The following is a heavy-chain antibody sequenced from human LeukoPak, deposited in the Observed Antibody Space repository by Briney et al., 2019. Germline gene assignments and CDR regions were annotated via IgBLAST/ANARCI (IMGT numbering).Heavy chain of an antibody. CDR3: ARHSGYPDFDY. Sequence: PSQTLSLTCTVSGGSISSGSYYWSWIRQPAGKGLEWIGRIYTSGSTNYNPSLKSRVTISVDTSKNQFSLKLSSVTAADTAVYYCARHSGYPDFDYWGQGTLVTVSS. J-gene: IGHJ4*02. D-gene: IGHD5-12*01. V-gene: IGHV4-61*02. CDR1: GGSISSGSYY. CDR2: IYTSGST.